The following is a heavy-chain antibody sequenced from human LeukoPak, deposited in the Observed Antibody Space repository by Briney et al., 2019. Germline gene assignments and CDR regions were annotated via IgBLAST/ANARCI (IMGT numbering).Heavy chain of an antibody. Sequence: TGGSLRLSCAASGFTFSTYAMNWVRQAPAKGLEWVSTIGGGGPTTDYADSVKDRFTISRDNSKNTLYLQMNSLRAEDTAVYFCARGFLGGTEQYDSWGQGTLVTVSS. CDR3: ARGFLGGTEQYDS. CDR1: GFTFSTYA. CDR2: IGGGGPTT. V-gene: IGHV3-23*01. D-gene: IGHD6-19*01. J-gene: IGHJ4*02.